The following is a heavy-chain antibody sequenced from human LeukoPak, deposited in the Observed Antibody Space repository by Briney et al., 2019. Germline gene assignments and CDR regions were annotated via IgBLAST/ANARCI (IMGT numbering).Heavy chain of an antibody. Sequence: GASVKVSCKASGYTFTDYYMHRVRQAPGQGLEWMGWINPNSGGTNYAQKLQGRVTMTTDTSISTANMELSRLRSDDTAVYYCARGSRHGDFGDYWGQGTLVTVSS. CDR1: GYTFTDYY. CDR2: INPNSGGT. J-gene: IGHJ4*02. D-gene: IGHD4-17*01. V-gene: IGHV1-2*02. CDR3: ARGSRHGDFGDY.